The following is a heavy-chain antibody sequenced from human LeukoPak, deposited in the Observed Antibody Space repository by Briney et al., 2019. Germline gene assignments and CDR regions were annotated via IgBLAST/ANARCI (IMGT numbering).Heavy chain of an antibody. D-gene: IGHD1-26*01. CDR3: ARDREGSRDAFDI. CDR1: GFTFSRYW. CDR2: IKQDGSEK. J-gene: IGHJ3*02. Sequence: PGGSLRLSCAASGFTFSRYWMSWVRQAPGKGPGLVANIKQDGSEKYYGDSVKGRFTISRDNAKNSLYLQMNSPRAEDTAVYYCARDREGSRDAFDIWGQGTMVTVSS. V-gene: IGHV3-7*01.